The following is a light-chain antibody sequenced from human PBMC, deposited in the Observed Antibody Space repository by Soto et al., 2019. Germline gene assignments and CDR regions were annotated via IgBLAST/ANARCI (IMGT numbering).Light chain of an antibody. J-gene: IGKJ4*01. CDR1: QSISNF. V-gene: IGKV1-39*01. CDR3: QQSHSTPLT. CDR2: AAS. Sequence: SGSLGDRVTITCRASQSISNFLNWYQQKPGKAPKLLMYAASSLQSGVPARFSGSGSGTDFTLTISSLQPEDFATYYCQQSHSTPLTFGGGTKVEI.